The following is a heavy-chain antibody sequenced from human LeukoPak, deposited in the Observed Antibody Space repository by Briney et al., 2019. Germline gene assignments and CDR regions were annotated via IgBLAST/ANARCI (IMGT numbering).Heavy chain of an antibody. CDR1: GGTFISYA. D-gene: IGHD3-22*01. V-gene: IGHV1-69*13. CDR2: IIPIFGTA. CDR3: ARQTMIVVVTEYYYYGMDV. Sequence: GASVKVSCKASGGTFISYAIRWVRQAPGQGLEWMGGIIPIFGTANYAQKFQGRVTITADESTSTAYMELSSLRSEDTAVYYCARQTMIVVVTEYYYYGMDVWGQGTTVTVSS. J-gene: IGHJ6*02.